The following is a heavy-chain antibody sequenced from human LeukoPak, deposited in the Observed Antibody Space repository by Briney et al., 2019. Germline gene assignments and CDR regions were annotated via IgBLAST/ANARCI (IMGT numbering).Heavy chain of an antibody. CDR1: GGSISSYY. J-gene: IGHJ3*02. D-gene: IGHD2-8*01. CDR3: ARSYCINGVCYGRGAFDI. V-gene: IGHV4-59*12. Sequence: SETLSLTCTVSGGSISSYYRSWMRQPPGKGLEWIGYIYYSGSTNYNPSLKSRVTISVDTSKNQFSLKLSSVTAADTAVYYCARSYCINGVCYGRGAFDIWCQGTMVTVYS. CDR2: IYYSGST.